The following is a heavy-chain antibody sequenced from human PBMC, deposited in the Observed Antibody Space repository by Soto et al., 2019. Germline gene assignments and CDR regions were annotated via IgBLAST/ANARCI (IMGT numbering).Heavy chain of an antibody. Sequence: EVQLLESGGGLVQPGGSVTLSCVASGFTFSAYAMTWVRQAPEKGLEWVSAFSAGGDGTYRADSVKGRFTISRDNSKSTFFLQMNSLRVEDTAVYFCARAAVAALGTGAFDFWGRGTVVTVSS. J-gene: IGHJ3*01. CDR3: ARAAVAALGTGAFDF. CDR2: FSAGGDGT. V-gene: IGHV3-23*01. D-gene: IGHD6-6*01. CDR1: GFTFSAYA.